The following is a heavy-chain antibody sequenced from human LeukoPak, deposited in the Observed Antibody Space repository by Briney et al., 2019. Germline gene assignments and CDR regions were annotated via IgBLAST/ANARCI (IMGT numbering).Heavy chain of an antibody. CDR3: AKYWVDTVLVPFDY. Sequence: PGGSLRLSCAASGFTFSDYYMSWIRQAPGKGLEWVSGIIANGVNTYYADSVQGRFTISRDNSKNTLYLQMNSLRAEDTAVYYCAKYWVDTVLVPFDYWGQGTLVTVSS. V-gene: IGHV3-23*01. J-gene: IGHJ4*02. CDR2: IIANGVNT. D-gene: IGHD5-18*01. CDR1: GFTFSDYY.